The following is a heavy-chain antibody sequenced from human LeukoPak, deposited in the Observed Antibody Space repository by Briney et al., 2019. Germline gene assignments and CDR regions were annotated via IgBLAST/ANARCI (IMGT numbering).Heavy chain of an antibody. J-gene: IGHJ4*02. CDR3: AADWEGGVGATKHPNY. V-gene: IGHV4-34*01. CDR2: INHSGST. Sequence: SETLSLTCAVYGGSFSGYYWSWIRQPPGKGLEWIGEINHSGSTNYNPSLKSRVTISVDTSKNQFSLKLSSVTAADTAVYYCAADWEGGVGATKHPNYWGQGTLVTVSS. CDR1: GGSFSGYY. D-gene: IGHD1-26*01.